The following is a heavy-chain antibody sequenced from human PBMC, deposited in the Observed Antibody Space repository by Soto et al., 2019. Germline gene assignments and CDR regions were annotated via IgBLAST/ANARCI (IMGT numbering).Heavy chain of an antibody. J-gene: IGHJ4*02. Sequence: GGSLRLSCAASGFTFGDYYMNWFRQAPGKGLEWVSYISSSGGNIYYADSVKGRFTISRDNAKNSLFLLMNSLRAEDTAVYYCAKKDYWGKGTLVTVSS. CDR1: GFTFGDYY. CDR2: ISSSGGNI. CDR3: AKKDY. V-gene: IGHV3-11*01.